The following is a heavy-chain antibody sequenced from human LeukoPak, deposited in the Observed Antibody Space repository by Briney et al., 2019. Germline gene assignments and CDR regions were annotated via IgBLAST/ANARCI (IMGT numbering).Heavy chain of an antibody. CDR2: ISGSGGST. J-gene: IGHJ4*02. Sequence: PGGSLRLSCAASGFTFSSYAMSWVRQAPGKGLEWVSAISGSGGSTYYADSVKGRFTISRDNSKNTLYLQMNSLRAQDTAVYYCAKDLAQYQLLSLFDYWGQGTLVTVSS. CDR1: GFTFSSYA. D-gene: IGHD2-2*01. CDR3: AKDLAQYQLLSLFDY. V-gene: IGHV3-23*01.